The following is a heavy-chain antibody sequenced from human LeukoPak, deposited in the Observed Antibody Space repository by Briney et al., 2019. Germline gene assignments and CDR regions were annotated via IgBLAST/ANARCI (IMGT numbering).Heavy chain of an antibody. Sequence: PGGSLRLSCAASGFTFGSYAMHWVRQAPGRGLEWVAGISYDGTNKYYADSVKGRFTISRDTSKNTLYLQMNSLRTDDTAVYYCARESPACGEDCYFDYWGQGTLVTVSS. CDR1: GFTFGSYA. CDR2: ISYDGTNK. CDR3: ARESPACGEDCYFDY. V-gene: IGHV3-30-3*01. J-gene: IGHJ4*02. D-gene: IGHD2-21*02.